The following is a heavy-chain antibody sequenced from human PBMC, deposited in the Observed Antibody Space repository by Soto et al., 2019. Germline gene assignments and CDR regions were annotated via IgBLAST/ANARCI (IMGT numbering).Heavy chain of an antibody. CDR2: IIPIFGTA. Sequence: ASVKVSCKASGSTFSSYAISWVRQAPGQALEWLGVIIPIFGTASYAQRFQGRVTITADESTSTANMTLNSLRSEDTAVYYCAKVSGTKGVVIIVDYYYGIDVWGQATMVTASS. CDR1: GSTFSSYA. D-gene: IGHD3-3*01. CDR3: AKVSGTKGVVIIVDYYYGIDV. V-gene: IGHV1-69*13. J-gene: IGHJ6*02.